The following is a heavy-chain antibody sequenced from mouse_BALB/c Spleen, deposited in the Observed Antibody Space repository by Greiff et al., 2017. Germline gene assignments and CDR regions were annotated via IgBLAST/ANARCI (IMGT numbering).Heavy chain of an antibody. D-gene: IGHD2-3*01. J-gene: IGHJ2*01. V-gene: IGHV1-9*01. CDR2: ILPGSGST. Sequence: QVQLKQSGAELMKPGASVKISCKATGYTFSSYWIEWVKQRPGHGLEWIGEILPGSGSTNYNEKFKGKATFTADTSSNTAYMQLSSLTSEDSAVYYCARSGDGYYFDYWGQGTTLTVSS. CDR1: GYTFSSYW. CDR3: ARSGDGYYFDY.